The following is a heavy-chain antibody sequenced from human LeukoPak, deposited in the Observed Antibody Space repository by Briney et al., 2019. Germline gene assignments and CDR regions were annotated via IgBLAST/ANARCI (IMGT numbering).Heavy chain of an antibody. Sequence: ASVKVSCKASGYTFTSYYMHWVRQAPGQGLEWMGIINPSGGSTSYAQKFQGRVTMTRDTSTSTVYMELSSLRSEDTAVYYCAGLRGKSLYNWNDEAFDIWGQGTMVTVSS. V-gene: IGHV1-46*01. CDR3: AGLRGKSLYNWNDEAFDI. D-gene: IGHD1-1*01. CDR2: INPSGGST. J-gene: IGHJ3*02. CDR1: GYTFTSYY.